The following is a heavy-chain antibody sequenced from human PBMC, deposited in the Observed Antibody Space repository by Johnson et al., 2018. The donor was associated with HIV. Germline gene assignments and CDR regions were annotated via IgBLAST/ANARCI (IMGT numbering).Heavy chain of an antibody. V-gene: IGHV3-9*01. CDR3: ARDIMSDTALDPVFSLDS. CDR2: ISWNSGII. J-gene: IGHJ3*02. CDR1: GVSCDDYA. D-gene: IGHD5-18*01. Sequence: VQLVESGGCVVRPGGFLTLSCEDSGVSCDDYAMQWVRQAPGKGLEWVSGISWNSGIIGYADSVKGRFTISQDNAKNSLYLQMNSLRAEETAVYYCARDIMSDTALDPVFSLDSWGQGTMVTVSS.